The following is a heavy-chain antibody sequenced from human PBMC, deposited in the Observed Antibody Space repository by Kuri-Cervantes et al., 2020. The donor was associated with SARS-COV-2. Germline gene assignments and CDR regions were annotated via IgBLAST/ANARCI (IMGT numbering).Heavy chain of an antibody. CDR2: IYYSGRT. CDR3: SRPLVGAYDAFDN. J-gene: IGHJ3*02. V-gene: IGHV4-59*01. D-gene: IGHD1-26*01. CDR1: GGSISIYY. Sequence: SETLSLTCTVSGGSISIYYWSWIRQPPGKGLEWIGYIYYSGRTNYNHSLKSRVTISVDTSTNQFSLKMSSVTAADTAVYYCSRPLVGAYDAFDNWGQGTMVTVSS.